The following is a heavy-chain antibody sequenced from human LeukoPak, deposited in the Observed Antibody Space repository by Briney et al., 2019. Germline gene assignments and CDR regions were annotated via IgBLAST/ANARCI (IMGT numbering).Heavy chain of an antibody. D-gene: IGHD5-12*01. CDR1: GFTFSSYA. CDR2: ISGSVGST. Sequence: GGSLRLSCAASGFTFSSYAMSWVRQAPGKGLEWVSVISGSVGSTYYADSVKGRFTISRDNSKNTLYLQMNSLRAEDTAVYYCAKDSIVATITGFFDYWGQGTLVTVSS. J-gene: IGHJ4*02. CDR3: AKDSIVATITGFFDY. V-gene: IGHV3-23*01.